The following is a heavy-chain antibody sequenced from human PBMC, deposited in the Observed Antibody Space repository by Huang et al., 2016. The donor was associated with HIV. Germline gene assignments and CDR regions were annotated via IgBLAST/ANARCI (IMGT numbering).Heavy chain of an antibody. CDR3: ARLPGSITMIRGVITDPY. Sequence: QLQLQESGPGLVKPSETLSLTCTVSGGSIRSDNYYWGWIRQPPGKGLEWIGSLYYSGRTYYNPSIKRRVTITVDTSKNHFSLRMRSVTAADTAVYYCARLPGSITMIRGVITDPYWGQGTLVTVSS. CDR1: GGSIRSDNYY. CDR2: LYYSGRT. V-gene: IGHV4-39*02. J-gene: IGHJ4*02. D-gene: IGHD3-10*01.